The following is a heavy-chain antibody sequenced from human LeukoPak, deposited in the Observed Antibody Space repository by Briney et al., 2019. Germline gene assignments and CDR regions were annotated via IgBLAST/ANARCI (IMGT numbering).Heavy chain of an antibody. J-gene: IGHJ5*02. CDR1: GGTFSSYA. Sequence: GASVKVSCKASGGTFSSYAISWVRQAPGQGLEWMGRIIPILGIANYAQKFQGSVTITADKSTSTAYMELSSLRSEDTAVYYCALALGYFDWLLSHNWFDPWGQGTLVTVSS. CDR3: ALALGYFDWLLSHNWFDP. V-gene: IGHV1-69*04. D-gene: IGHD3-9*01. CDR2: IIPILGIA.